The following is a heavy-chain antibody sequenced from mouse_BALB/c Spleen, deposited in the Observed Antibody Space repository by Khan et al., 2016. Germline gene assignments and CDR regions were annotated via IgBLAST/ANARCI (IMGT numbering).Heavy chain of an antibody. Sequence: QVQLQQPGAELVRPGASVTLSCKASGYTFSDYEMHWVKQTPVHGLQWIGSIDPETGGTAYNQKFMGQATLTAGRSSSTSYMELRSLTSEDSAVYYCTRKGIFYGTYDFDSWGQGTTLTVSS. CDR2: IDPETGGT. CDR3: TRKGIFYGTYDFDS. J-gene: IGHJ2*01. V-gene: IGHV1-15*01. CDR1: GYTFSDYE. D-gene: IGHD2-1*01.